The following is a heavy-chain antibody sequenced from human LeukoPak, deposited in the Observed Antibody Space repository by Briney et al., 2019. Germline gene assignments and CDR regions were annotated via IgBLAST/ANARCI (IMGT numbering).Heavy chain of an antibody. CDR1: GFTFSSYS. D-gene: IGHD2/OR15-2a*01. J-gene: IGHJ5*02. Sequence: GGSLRLSCAASGFTFSSYSMSWVRQAPGKGLEWVANISEDGSEKYYVDSVKGRFTISRDNAKNSLYLQMNSLRAEDTAVYYCVRDRTRFYAWGQGTLVTVSS. CDR3: VRDRTRFYA. V-gene: IGHV3-7*01. CDR2: ISEDGSEK.